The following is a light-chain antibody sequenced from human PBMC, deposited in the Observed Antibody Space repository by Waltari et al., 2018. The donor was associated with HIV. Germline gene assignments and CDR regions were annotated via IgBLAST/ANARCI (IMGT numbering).Light chain of an antibody. V-gene: IGLV3-21*04. CDR3: HMWDTTRVL. CDR1: NLQSNS. J-gene: IGLJ2*01. CDR2: DDS. Sequence: SYVLTQPPSVSVAPGKPASITGAGTNLQSNSVHWYLQKAGQAPVLVIFDDSDRRSGIPERFSGSKSGNTATLTISRVEAGDEADYYCHMWDTTRVLFGGGTKLTVL.